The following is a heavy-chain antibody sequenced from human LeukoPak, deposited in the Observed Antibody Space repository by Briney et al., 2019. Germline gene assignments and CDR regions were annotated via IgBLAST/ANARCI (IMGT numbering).Heavy chain of an antibody. CDR1: GFTFGDYA. CDR2: IRSKAYGGTT. J-gene: IGHJ4*02. D-gene: IGHD1-26*01. V-gene: IGHV3-49*04. Sequence: GSLRLSCTASGFTFGDYAMSWVRQAPGKGLEWVGFIRSKAYGGTTEYAASVKGRFTISRDDSKSIAYLQMNSLKTEDTAVYYCTGGEEWELLGDYWGQGTLVTVSS. CDR3: TGGEEWELLGDY.